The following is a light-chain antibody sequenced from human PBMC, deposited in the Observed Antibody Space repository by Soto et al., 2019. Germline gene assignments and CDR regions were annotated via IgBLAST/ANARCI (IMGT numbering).Light chain of an antibody. CDR2: SAS. V-gene: IGKV3D-15*01. CDR1: QSLSIN. J-gene: IGKJ4*01. Sequence: EIVMTQSPATLSVSPGERATLSCRASQSLSINLAWYQQKPGQAPRLLIYSASNRATGIPARFSGSGYGTDFTLTISRLEPEDFAVYYCQQFSSYPLTFGGGTKVDIK. CDR3: QQFSSYPLT.